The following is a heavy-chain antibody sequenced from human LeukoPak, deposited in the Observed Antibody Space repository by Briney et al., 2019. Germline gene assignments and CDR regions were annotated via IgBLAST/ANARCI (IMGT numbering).Heavy chain of an antibody. CDR1: GGSISSHY. D-gene: IGHD6-6*01. Sequence: SETLSLTCTVSGGSISSHYWSWIRQPPGKGLEWIGYIYYSGSTNYNPSLKSRVTISVDTSKNQFSLKLISVTAADTAVYYCARASVAALFDYWGQGTLVTVSS. CDR3: ARASVAALFDY. CDR2: IYYSGST. V-gene: IGHV4-59*11. J-gene: IGHJ4*02.